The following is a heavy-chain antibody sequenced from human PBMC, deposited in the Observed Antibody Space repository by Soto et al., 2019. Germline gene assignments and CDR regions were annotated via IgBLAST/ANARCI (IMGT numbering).Heavy chain of an antibody. CDR2: IYYSGST. Sequence: QVQLQESGPGLVKPSQTLSLTCTVSGGSISSGGYYWSWIRQHPGKGLEGIGYIYYSGSTYYNPSLKRRVTISADTSKNQFSLKLSSVTAADTAVYYCARANGSGSYPFDYWGQGTLVTVSS. CDR1: GGSISSGGYY. J-gene: IGHJ4*02. V-gene: IGHV4-31*03. D-gene: IGHD3-10*01. CDR3: ARANGSGSYPFDY.